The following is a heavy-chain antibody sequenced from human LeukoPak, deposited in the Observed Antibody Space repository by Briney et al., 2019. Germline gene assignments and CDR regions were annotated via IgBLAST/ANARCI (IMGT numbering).Heavy chain of an antibody. J-gene: IGHJ4*02. Sequence: ASVKVSCKASGYTFTTYPINWVRQAPGQAFEWMGWIDTNIGSPTYAQGLTGRFVFSLDTSVSTAFLQINSLKAEDTALYYCVRGIDTTGYFNYWGQGTLVTVSS. V-gene: IGHV7-4-1*02. CDR2: IDTNIGSP. D-gene: IGHD3-22*01. CDR1: GYTFTTYP. CDR3: VRGIDTTGYFNY.